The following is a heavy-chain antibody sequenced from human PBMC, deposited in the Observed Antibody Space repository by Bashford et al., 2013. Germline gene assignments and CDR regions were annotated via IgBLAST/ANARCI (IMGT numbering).Heavy chain of an antibody. Sequence: SVKVSCKASGYTFTSYYMHWVRQAPGQGLEWMGIINPSGGSTSNAQKFQDRVTMTRDTSTSTVYMELSSLRSEDTAVYYCARALAPTRYCSGGSCYGLDYWGQGTLVTVSS. D-gene: IGHD2-15*01. CDR3: ARALAPTRYCSGGSCYGLDY. V-gene: IGHV1-46*01. CDR2: INPSGGST. CDR1: GYTFTSYY. J-gene: IGHJ4*02.